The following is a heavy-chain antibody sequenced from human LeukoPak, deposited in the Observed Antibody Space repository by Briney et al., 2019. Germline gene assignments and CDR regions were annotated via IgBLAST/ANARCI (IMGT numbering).Heavy chain of an antibody. CDR3: ARGMVRGVGGMDIDY. Sequence: ASVKVSCKASGYTFTGYYMHWVRQAPGQGLEWMGWINPNSGGTNYAQKFQGWVTMTRDTSISTAYMELRSLRSDDTAVYYCARGMVRGVGGMDIDYWGQGTLVTVSS. V-gene: IGHV1-2*04. J-gene: IGHJ4*02. D-gene: IGHD3-10*01. CDR1: GYTFTGYY. CDR2: INPNSGGT.